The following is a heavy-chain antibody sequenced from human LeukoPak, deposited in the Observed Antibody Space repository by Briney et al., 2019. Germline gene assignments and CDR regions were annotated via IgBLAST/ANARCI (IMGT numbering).Heavy chain of an antibody. CDR3: ARLSRGYSGYDPYRADY. CDR2: IYYSGST. Sequence: SETLSLTCTVSGGSISSYYWSWIRQPPGKGLEWIGYIYYSGSTNYNPSLKSRVTISVDTSKNQFSLKLSSVAAADTAVYYCARLSRGYSGYDPYRADYWGQGTLVTVSS. V-gene: IGHV4-59*08. D-gene: IGHD5-12*01. CDR1: GGSISSYY. J-gene: IGHJ4*02.